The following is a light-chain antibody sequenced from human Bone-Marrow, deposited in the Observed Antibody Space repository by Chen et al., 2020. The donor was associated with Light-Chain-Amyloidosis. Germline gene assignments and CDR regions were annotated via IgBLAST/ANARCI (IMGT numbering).Light chain of an antibody. Sequence: STELTQPPSVSVSPGQTARITCSGDVLSNQYGYWYQQKPSQAPVILIYKDKERPSGIPERFSGSSSGTTVTLTISGVQAEDEADYYCQSADTTASFRVFGGGTKLTVL. CDR2: KDK. V-gene: IGLV3-25*03. J-gene: IGLJ3*02. CDR1: VLSNQY. CDR3: QSADTTASFRV.